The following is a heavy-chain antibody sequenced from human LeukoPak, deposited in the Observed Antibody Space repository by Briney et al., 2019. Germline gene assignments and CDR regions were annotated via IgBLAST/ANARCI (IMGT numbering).Heavy chain of an antibody. J-gene: IGHJ6*03. Sequence: GGSLRLSCAVSGFTFSSYAMHWVRQAPGKGLEWVAFIRYDGSNKYYADSVKGRFTISRDNSKNALYLQMNSLRAEDTAVYYCAKGSKEVLFTRDHYMDVWGKGTTVTISS. CDR3: AKGSKEVLFTRDHYMDV. CDR2: IRYDGSNK. D-gene: IGHD3-3*01. CDR1: GFTFSSYA. V-gene: IGHV3-30*02.